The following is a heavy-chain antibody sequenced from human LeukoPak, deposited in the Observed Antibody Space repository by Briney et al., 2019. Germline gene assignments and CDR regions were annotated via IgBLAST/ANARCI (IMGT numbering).Heavy chain of an antibody. CDR2: VNLQGST. CDR1: GGSISNTNW. Sequence: PSGTLSLTCGVSGGSISNTNWWTWVRQPPGKGLEWIGEVNLQGSTNYNPSLKSRVAISVDKSENHISLKLTSVTAADTAVYYCARLSEQWLAYYFDYWGQGTLVTVSS. D-gene: IGHD6-19*01. CDR3: ARLSEQWLAYYFDY. V-gene: IGHV4-4*02. J-gene: IGHJ4*02.